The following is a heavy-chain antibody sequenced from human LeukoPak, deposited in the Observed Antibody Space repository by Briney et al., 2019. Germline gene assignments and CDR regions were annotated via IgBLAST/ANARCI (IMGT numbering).Heavy chain of an antibody. CDR1: GFTVTEYA. V-gene: IGHV3-23*01. Sequence: PGGSLRLSCAASGFTVTEYAMTWIRQSPGKGLEWVSAISGSGSSTYYADSVKGRFTISRDNSKNTLYLQMNSLRAEDTAVYYCAKGGSSWGIDYWGQGTLVTVSS. D-gene: IGHD6-13*01. J-gene: IGHJ4*02. CDR2: ISGSGSST. CDR3: AKGGSSWGIDY.